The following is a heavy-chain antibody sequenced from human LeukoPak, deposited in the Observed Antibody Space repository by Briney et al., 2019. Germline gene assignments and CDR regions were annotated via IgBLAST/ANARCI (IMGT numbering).Heavy chain of an antibody. D-gene: IGHD1-26*01. CDR2: INSDGINT. J-gene: IGHJ3*02. CDR1: GFTFSNYW. Sequence: GGSLRLSCAASGFTFSNYWMHWVRQAPGKGLVWVSRINSDGINTSYADSVKGRFTISRDNSKNTLYLQMNSLRAEDTAVYYCARTSGAFDIWGQGTMVTVSS. V-gene: IGHV3-74*01. CDR3: ARTSGAFDI.